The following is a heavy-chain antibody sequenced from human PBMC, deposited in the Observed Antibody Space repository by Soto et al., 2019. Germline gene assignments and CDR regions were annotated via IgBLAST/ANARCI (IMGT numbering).Heavy chain of an antibody. V-gene: IGHV4-38-2*01. J-gene: IGHJ6*02. D-gene: IGHD3-3*01. CDR3: ARAHGYYDLWSCYYRAPYYYYGMDV. CDR2: IYHSGST. CDR1: GYSISSGYY. Sequence: SETLSLTCAVSGYSISSGYYWGWIRQPPGKGLERIGSIYHSGSTYYNPSLKSRVTISVDTSKNQFSLKLSSVTAADTAVYYCARAHGYYDLWSCYYRAPYYYYGMDVWGQGTTVTVSS.